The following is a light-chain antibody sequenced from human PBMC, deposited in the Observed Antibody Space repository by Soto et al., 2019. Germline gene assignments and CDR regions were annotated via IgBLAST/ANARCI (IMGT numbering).Light chain of an antibody. CDR2: GNS. Sequence: QSVLTQPPSVSGAPGQRVTISCTGSSSNIGAGYDVHWYQQLPGTAPKLLISGNSNRPSGVPDRFSGSKSGTSASLAITGLQAEDEADYYCQSYDSSLSGRGVFGGGTKVTVL. V-gene: IGLV1-40*01. CDR3: QSYDSSLSGRGV. J-gene: IGLJ3*02. CDR1: SSNIGAGYD.